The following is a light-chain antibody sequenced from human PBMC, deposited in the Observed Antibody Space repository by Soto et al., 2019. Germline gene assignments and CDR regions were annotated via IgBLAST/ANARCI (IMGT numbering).Light chain of an antibody. CDR2: DVT. Sequence: QSLLPQPRSVSGSPGQSVTISFTGTSSDVGGYNYVSWYQQHPGKAPKLMIYDVTKRPSGVPDRFSGSKSDNTASLTISGLQAEDEADYYCCSYAGTYIVVFGTGTKVTVL. V-gene: IGLV2-11*01. CDR3: CSYAGTYIVV. CDR1: SSDVGGYNY. J-gene: IGLJ1*01.